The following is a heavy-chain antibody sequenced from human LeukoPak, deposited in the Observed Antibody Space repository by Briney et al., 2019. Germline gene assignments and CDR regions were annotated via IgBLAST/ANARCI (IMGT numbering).Heavy chain of an antibody. J-gene: IGHJ4*02. CDR3: VADSGNRSGGDF. Sequence: GGSLRLSCAASGFTFSSYWMSWVRQAPGKGLLWVARVNRAGASIVYADSVEGRFTISRDNAKNTVYLQMNSLRPDDTAVYYCVADSGNRSGGDFWGQGALVTVSS. D-gene: IGHD1-26*01. V-gene: IGHV3-74*01. CDR2: VNRAGASI. CDR1: GFTFSSYW.